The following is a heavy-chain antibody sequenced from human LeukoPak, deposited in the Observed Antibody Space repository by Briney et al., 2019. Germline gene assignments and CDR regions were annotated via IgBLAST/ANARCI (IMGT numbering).Heavy chain of an antibody. CDR3: AGEHGDPYYSDY. CDR1: GFTFSSYW. Sequence: GGSLRLSCAASGFTFSSYWMTWVRQAPGKGLEWVANIKQDGSEKYYVDSVKGRFTISRDNAKNSLYLQMNSLRAEDTAVYYCAGEHGDPYYSDYWGQGTLVTVSS. D-gene: IGHD4-17*01. CDR2: IKQDGSEK. V-gene: IGHV3-7*01. J-gene: IGHJ4*02.